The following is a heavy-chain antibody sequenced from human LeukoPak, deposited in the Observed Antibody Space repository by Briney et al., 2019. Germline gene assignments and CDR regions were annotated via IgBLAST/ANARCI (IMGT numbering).Heavy chain of an antibody. CDR3: AMSVGHYYFDY. Sequence: SVKVSCKASGYTFIGYHMHWVRQAAGQGFGWVGWINPNSGGTDYAQKFQGGVTMTRYTSINTAYMEVSRLTSDDTAVYYCAMSVGHYYFDYWGQGTLVTVSS. J-gene: IGHJ4*02. CDR2: INPNSGGT. D-gene: IGHD5/OR15-5a*01. V-gene: IGHV1-2*02. CDR1: GYTFIGYH.